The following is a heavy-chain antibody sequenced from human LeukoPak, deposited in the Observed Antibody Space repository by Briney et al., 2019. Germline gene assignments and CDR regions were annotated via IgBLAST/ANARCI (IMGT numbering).Heavy chain of an antibody. CDR2: INWNGGST. V-gene: IGHV3-20*04. Sequence: GGSLRLSCAASAFTFDDYGMSWVRQAPGKGQEWVSAINWNGGSTGYADSVKGRFTISRDNAKNSLYLQMDSLRAEDTAFYYCARSLGITSFPVGFDLWGRGTLVTVSS. CDR1: AFTFDDYG. D-gene: IGHD3-3*01. CDR3: ARSLGITSFPVGFDL. J-gene: IGHJ2*01.